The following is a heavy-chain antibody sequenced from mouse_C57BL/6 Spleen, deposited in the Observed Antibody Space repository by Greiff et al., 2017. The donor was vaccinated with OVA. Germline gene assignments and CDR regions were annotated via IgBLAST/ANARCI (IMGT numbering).Heavy chain of an antibody. CDR2: ISDGGSYT. D-gene: IGHD1-1*01. CDR1: GFTFSSYA. J-gene: IGHJ1*03. Sequence: EVKVVESGGGLVKPGGSLKLSCAASGFTFSSYAMSWVRQTPEKRLEWVATISDGGSYTYYPDNVKGRFTISRDNAKNNLYLQMSHLKSEDTAMYYCARDYGSSYFDVWGTGTTVTVSS. V-gene: IGHV5-4*01. CDR3: ARDYGSSYFDV.